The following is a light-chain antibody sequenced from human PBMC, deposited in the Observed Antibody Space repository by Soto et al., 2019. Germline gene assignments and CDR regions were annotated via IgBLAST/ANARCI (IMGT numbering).Light chain of an antibody. J-gene: IGLJ1*01. CDR2: DVS. CDR3: KSYTTSGTYV. Sequence: QSVLTQPASVSGSPGQSIAISCTGTSSDVGAYNYVSWYQQPPGKAPKLMIYDVSNRPSGVSDRFSGSKSGNTASLTISGLQTEGEADYYCKSYTTSGTYVFGTGTKLTVL. CDR1: SSDVGAYNY. V-gene: IGLV2-14*01.